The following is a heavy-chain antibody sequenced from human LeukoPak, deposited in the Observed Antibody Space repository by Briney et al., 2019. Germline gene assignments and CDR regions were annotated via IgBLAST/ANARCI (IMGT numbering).Heavy chain of an antibody. D-gene: IGHD3-10*01. CDR3: AKDNYYGSGSYFDY. J-gene: IGHJ4*02. Sequence: GGSLRLSCAASGFTFSSYEMNWVRQAPGKGLEWVSAISGSGGSTYYADSVKGRFTISRDNSKNTLYLQMNSLRAEDTAVYYCAKDNYYGSGSYFDYWGQGTLVTVSS. CDR1: GFTFSSYE. CDR2: ISGSGGST. V-gene: IGHV3-23*01.